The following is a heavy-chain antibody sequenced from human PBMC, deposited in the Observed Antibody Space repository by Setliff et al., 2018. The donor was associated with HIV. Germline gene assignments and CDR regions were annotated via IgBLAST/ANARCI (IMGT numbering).Heavy chain of an antibody. CDR1: GGSISSSSYY. V-gene: IGHV4-39*02. CDR3: VGIYADYSYYLDV. D-gene: IGHD4-17*01. CDR2: IYYSGST. Sequence: SETLSLTCTVSGGSISSSSYYWGWIRQPPGKGLEWIGSIYYSGSTYYNPSLNSRVTILADTSKNHFSLQLRSVTAAASAIYYCVGIYADYSYYLDVWGKGTTVTVSS. J-gene: IGHJ6*03.